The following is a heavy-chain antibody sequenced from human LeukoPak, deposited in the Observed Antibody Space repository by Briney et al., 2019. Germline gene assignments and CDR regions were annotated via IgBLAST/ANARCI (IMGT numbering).Heavy chain of an antibody. CDR3: ASSSGNNREAFDY. V-gene: IGHV4-39*01. CDR2: IYYSGST. D-gene: IGHD1/OR15-1a*01. J-gene: IGHJ4*02. CDR1: GGSISSSTYY. Sequence: PSETLSLTCSVSGGSISSSTYYWGWIRQPPGKGLEWIGSIYYSGSTYYNPSLESPVTISVDTSKNQFSLKLTSVPAADTAVYYCASSSGNNREAFDYWGQGTLVTVSS.